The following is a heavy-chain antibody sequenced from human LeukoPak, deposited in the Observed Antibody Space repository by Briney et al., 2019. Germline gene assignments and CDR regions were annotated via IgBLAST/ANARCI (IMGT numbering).Heavy chain of an antibody. Sequence: GASVKVSCKASGGTFSSYAISWVRQAPGQGLEWMGWISAYNGNTNYAQKLQGRVTMTTDTSTSTAYMELRSLRSDDTAVYYCARDALRTYSGYDENYYYYYGMDVWGQGTTVTVSS. CDR1: GGTFSSYA. CDR2: ISAYNGNT. CDR3: ARDALRTYSGYDENYYYYYGMDV. D-gene: IGHD5-12*01. V-gene: IGHV1-18*01. J-gene: IGHJ6*02.